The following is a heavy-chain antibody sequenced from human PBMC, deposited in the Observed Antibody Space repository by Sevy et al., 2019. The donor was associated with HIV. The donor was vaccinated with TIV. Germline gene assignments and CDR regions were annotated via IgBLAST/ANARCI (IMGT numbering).Heavy chain of an antibody. D-gene: IGHD3-10*01. V-gene: IGHV3-23*01. Sequence: GGSLRLSCAASGFTFSSYAMSWVRQAPGKGLEWVSAISGSGGSTYYADSVKGRFTISRDNSKNTLYLQMSSLRAEDTAVYYCARELGAYGSGSYQYWGQGTLVTVSS. CDR3: ARELGAYGSGSYQY. J-gene: IGHJ4*02. CDR1: GFTFSSYA. CDR2: ISGSGGST.